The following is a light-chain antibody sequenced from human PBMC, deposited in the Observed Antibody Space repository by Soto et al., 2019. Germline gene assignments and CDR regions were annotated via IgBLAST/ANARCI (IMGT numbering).Light chain of an antibody. CDR1: QSLLHSNGHNY. CDR2: LGS. J-gene: IGKJ2*02. V-gene: IGKV2-28*01. CDR3: MQSLQLPRT. Sequence: DIVLTQSPLALPVTLGEPASISCRSSQSLLHSNGHNYLDWYLHKQGQSPQLLIYLGSTRASGVPDRFRVSGSGTDFTLIISRVEPEDFGIYFCMQSLQLPRTFGQGTNLNIK.